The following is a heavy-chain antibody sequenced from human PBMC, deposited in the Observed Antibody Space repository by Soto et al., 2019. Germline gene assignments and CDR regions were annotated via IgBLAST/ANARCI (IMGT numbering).Heavy chain of an antibody. CDR2: IYWDDDK. Sequence: QITLKESGPTLVKPTQTLTLTCTFSGFSLSTTGAAVGWIRQPPGKNLAWLALIYWDDDKRYRPSLKSRLTITKDTSKHQVVLTMTNMDPVDTSRYFCAHQSRGNRFPSAYWGQGILVTFSS. J-gene: IGHJ4*02. V-gene: IGHV2-5*02. CDR1: GFSLSTTGAA. CDR3: AHQSRGNRFPSAY. D-gene: IGHD5-18*01.